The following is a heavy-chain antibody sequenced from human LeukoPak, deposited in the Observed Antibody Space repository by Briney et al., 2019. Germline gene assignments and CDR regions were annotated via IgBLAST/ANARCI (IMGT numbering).Heavy chain of an antibody. J-gene: IGHJ5*02. CDR3: ARRRGSNTSFNWFDP. CDR2: IYYSGST. CDR1: GGSISSSSYY. V-gene: IGHV4-39*01. D-gene: IGHD2-2*01. Sequence: SETLSLTCTVSGGSISSSSYYWGWIRQPPGKGLEWIGSIYYSGSTYYNPSLKSRVTISVDTSKNQFSLELSSVTATDTAVYYCARRRGSNTSFNWFDPWGQGTLVTVSS.